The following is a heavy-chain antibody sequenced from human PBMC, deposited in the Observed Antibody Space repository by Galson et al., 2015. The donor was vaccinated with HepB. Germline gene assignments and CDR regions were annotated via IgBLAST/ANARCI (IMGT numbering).Heavy chain of an antibody. J-gene: IGHJ2*01. CDR2: IRYAGSYK. Sequence: SLRLSRAASGFTFGDCGMHRFRQAPAKGLERVAVIRYAGSYKYYADSEQRRFTITRDNPKNTLYLQMNSLTAEDTAVYYCAKVRAMTGPHSWYFDLWGRGTLVTVAS. V-gene: IGHV3-30*02. CDR3: AKVRAMTGPHSWYFDL. D-gene: IGHD3-9*01. CDR1: GFTFGDCG.